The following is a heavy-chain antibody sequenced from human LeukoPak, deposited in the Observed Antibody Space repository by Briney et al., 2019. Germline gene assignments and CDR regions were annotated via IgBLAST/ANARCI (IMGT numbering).Heavy chain of an antibody. V-gene: IGHV3-9*01. D-gene: IGHD2-15*01. J-gene: IGHJ4*02. CDR2: ISWNSGSI. CDR3: AKASEPVVVAASLPYYFNY. CDR1: GFTFDDYA. Sequence: GGSLRLSGATSGFTFDDYAMHWVRQAPGKGLEWVSGISWNSGSIGYADSVKGRFTISRDNAKNSLYLQKNSLRAEDTALYCCAKASEPVVVAASLPYYFNYWGQGTLVTVSS.